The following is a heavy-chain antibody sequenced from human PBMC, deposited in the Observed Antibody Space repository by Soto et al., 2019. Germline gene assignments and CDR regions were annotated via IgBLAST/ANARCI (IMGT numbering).Heavy chain of an antibody. CDR3: AIGVPAAIPVDYYYGMDV. D-gene: IGHD2-2*02. V-gene: IGHV1-3*01. CDR1: GYTFTSYA. J-gene: IGHJ6*02. Sequence: ASVKVSCKASGYTFTSYAMHWVRQAPGQRLEWTGWINAGNGNTKYSQKFQGRVTITRDTSASTAYMELSSLRSEDTAVYYCAIGVPAAIPVDYYYGMDVWGQGTTVTVSS. CDR2: INAGNGNT.